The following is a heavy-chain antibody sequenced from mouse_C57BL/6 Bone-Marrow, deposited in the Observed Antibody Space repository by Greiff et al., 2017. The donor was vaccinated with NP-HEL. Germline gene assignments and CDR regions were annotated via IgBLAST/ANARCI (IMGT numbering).Heavy chain of an antibody. V-gene: IGHV3-6*01. Sequence: LEESGPGLVKPSQSLSLTCSVTGYSITSGYYWNWIRQFPGNKLEWMGYISYDGSNNYNPSLKNRISITRDTSKNQFFLKLNSVTTEDTATYYCARERFTTVVATRAYWGQGTLVTVSA. CDR1: GYSITSGYY. CDR2: ISYDGSN. D-gene: IGHD1-1*01. J-gene: IGHJ3*01. CDR3: ARERFTTVVATRAY.